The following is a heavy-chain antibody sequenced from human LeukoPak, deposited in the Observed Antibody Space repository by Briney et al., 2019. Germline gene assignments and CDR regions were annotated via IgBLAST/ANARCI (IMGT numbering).Heavy chain of an antibody. CDR3: ARVRGWELLDY. V-gene: IGHV1-69*13. J-gene: IGHJ4*02. CDR1: GGTFSSYA. Sequence: GASVKVSCKASGGTFSSYAISWVRQAPGQGLEWMGGIIPIFGTANYAQKFQGRVTITADESTSTAYMELRSLRSDDTAVYYCARVRGWELLDYWGQGTLVTVSS. D-gene: IGHD1-26*01. CDR2: IIPIFGTA.